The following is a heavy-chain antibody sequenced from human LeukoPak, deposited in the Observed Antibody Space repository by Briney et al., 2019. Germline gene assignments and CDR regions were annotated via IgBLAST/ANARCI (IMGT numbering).Heavy chain of an antibody. V-gene: IGHV4-4*07. CDR3: AREGYSYGYRYFFDF. CDR2: IYNSGNT. J-gene: IGHJ4*02. CDR1: GGSISSDY. D-gene: IGHD5-18*01. Sequence: PSETLSLTCTVSGGSISSDYWSWIRQPAGKGLEWIGHIYNSGNTNYNPSLKSRVTMSVDTSKNQFSLKLSSVTAADTAMYYCAREGYSYGYRYFFDFWGQGTLVTVSS.